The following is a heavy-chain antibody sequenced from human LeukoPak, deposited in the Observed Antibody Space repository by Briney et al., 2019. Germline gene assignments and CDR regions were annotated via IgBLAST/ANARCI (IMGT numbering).Heavy chain of an antibody. J-gene: IGHJ3*02. CDR2: ILYDGSNK. CDR1: GFTFSSYG. D-gene: IGHD4-17*01. Sequence: PGRFLRLSWVASGFTFSSYGMHWVRQAPGKGLEWVAVILYDGSNKYNADSVKGRFTISRDTSKNTLYLQMSSLRAEDTAVYYCAKAWRAYGDYHTFDIWGLGTMVTVSS. CDR3: AKAWRAYGDYHTFDI. V-gene: IGHV3-30*18.